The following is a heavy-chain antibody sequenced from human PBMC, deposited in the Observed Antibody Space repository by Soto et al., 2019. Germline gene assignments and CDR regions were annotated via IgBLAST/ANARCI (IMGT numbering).Heavy chain of an antibody. Sequence: GGSLRLSCAASGFSFRDYFMSWIRQAPGKGLEWVSYIGPYGNSIYYADSVKGRFTISRDDATNSLHLHMNSLRTDDTAVYYCARDDHTYGVYWGQGTPVTVSS. CDR2: IGPYGNSI. CDR1: GFSFRDYF. D-gene: IGHD2-21*01. V-gene: IGHV3-11*01. J-gene: IGHJ4*02. CDR3: ARDDHTYGVY.